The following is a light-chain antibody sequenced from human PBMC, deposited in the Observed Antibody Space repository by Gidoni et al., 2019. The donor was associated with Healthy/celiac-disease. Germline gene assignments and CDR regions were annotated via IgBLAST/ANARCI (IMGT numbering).Light chain of an antibody. V-gene: IGKV1-5*03. J-gene: IGKJ1*01. CDR3: QQYNSYWT. Sequence: DIHITQSPSTLSASVGDRVTITCRARQSISSWLAWYQQKPGKAPKLLIYKASSLESGVPSRFSGSGSGTEFTLTISSLQPDDFATYYCQQYNSYWTFGQGTKVEIK. CDR2: KAS. CDR1: QSISSW.